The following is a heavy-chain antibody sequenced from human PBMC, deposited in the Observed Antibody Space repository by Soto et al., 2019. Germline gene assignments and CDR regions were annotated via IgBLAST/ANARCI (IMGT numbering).Heavy chain of an antibody. Sequence: QVQLVQSGADVKKPGASVKVSCKASGYTFTNHYISWVRQAPGQGPEWLGWISPSTGKTNYPQKFQGRVSMTTDTSTNTAYMELRSLRSDDTAVYYCARYQTEWLDDAFDFWGQGTMVTVSS. CDR3: ARYQTEWLDDAFDF. D-gene: IGHD5-12*01. J-gene: IGHJ3*01. V-gene: IGHV1-18*01. CDR1: GYTFTNHY. CDR2: ISPSTGKT.